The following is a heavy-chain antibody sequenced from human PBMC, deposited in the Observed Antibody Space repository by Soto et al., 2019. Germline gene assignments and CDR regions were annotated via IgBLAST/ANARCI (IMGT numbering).Heavy chain of an antibody. J-gene: IGHJ3*01. CDR1: GGTFRGYD. D-gene: IGHD6-19*01. V-gene: IGHV3-11*01. Sequence: WVSXRLSCSSSGGTFRGYDIIWIRHAEGKGPEWVSFLSRSGNTIYYADSVKGRSTISRDNDENSLYLQMDTLRVEDTDTYFCERSTGWYEEDDFDLWGQGTMVTVSS. CDR2: LSRSGNTI. CDR3: ERSTGWYEEDDFDL.